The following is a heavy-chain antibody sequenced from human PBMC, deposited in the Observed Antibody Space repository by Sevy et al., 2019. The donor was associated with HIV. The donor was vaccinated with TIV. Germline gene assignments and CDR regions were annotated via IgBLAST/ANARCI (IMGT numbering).Heavy chain of an antibody. V-gene: IGHV3-7*01. CDR2: IKQDGSEK. CDR1: GFTFSSYW. D-gene: IGHD1-26*01. CDR3: ARDEAPLLSQWELHGDAFDI. Sequence: GGSLRLSCAASGFTFSSYWMSWVRQAPGKGLEWVANIKQDGSEKYYVHSVKGRFTISRDNAKNSLYLQMNSLRAEDTAVYYCARDEAPLLSQWELHGDAFDIWGQGTMVTVSS. J-gene: IGHJ3*02.